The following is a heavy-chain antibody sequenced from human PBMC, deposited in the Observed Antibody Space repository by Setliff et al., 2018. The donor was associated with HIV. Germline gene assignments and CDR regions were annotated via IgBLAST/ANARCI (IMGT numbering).Heavy chain of an antibody. Sequence: PGGSLRLSCAASGLSFTSDWMSWVRQAPGKGLEWVALIKEEGNVKNYVDSVKGRFTISRDNAKNSLYLQMNSLRAEETAVYYCASDPGWGALDHWGQGAPVTVAS. CDR3: ASDPGWGALDH. CDR1: GLSFTSDW. D-gene: IGHD1-26*01. CDR2: IKEEGNVK. V-gene: IGHV3-7*01. J-gene: IGHJ5*02.